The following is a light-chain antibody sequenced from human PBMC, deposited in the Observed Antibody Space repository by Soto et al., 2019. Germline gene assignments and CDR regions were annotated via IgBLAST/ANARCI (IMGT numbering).Light chain of an antibody. CDR2: EGS. V-gene: IGLV2-23*01. CDR3: CSYAGSSTSVV. Sequence: QSVLTQPASVSGSPGQSITISCTGTSRDVGSYNLVSWYQQHPGKAPKLMIYEGSKRPSGVSNRFSGSKSGNTASLTISGIQAEDEADYYCCSYAGSSTSVVFGGGTKLTVL. CDR1: SRDVGSYNL. J-gene: IGLJ2*01.